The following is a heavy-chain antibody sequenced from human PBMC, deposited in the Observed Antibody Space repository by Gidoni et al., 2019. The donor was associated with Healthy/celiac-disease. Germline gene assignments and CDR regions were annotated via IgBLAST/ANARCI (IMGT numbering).Heavy chain of an antibody. V-gene: IGHV4-34*01. CDR1: GGSFSGSY. J-gene: IGHJ2*01. D-gene: IGHD3-22*01. Sequence: QVQLQQWGAGLLTPSEPLSLTCAVYGGSFSGSYWLWIRQPPEKGLEWIGEINHSGSTIYNPALKRRVTISVDTAKNQFSLKRSSVTAADTAVDDCARAQPGYTMIVVVNTGRYFDLWGRGTLVTVSS. CDR3: ARAQPGYTMIVVVNTGRYFDL. CDR2: INHSGST.